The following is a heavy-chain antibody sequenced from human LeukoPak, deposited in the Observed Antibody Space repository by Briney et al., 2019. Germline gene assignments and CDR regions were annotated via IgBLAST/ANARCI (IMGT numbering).Heavy chain of an antibody. Sequence: GGSLRLSCAASGFTFSSYWMSWVRQAPGKGLEWVANIKQDGSEKYYVDSVKGRFTISRDNAKNSLYLQMNSLRAEDTAVYYCARDDYGFWSGYYYNWFDPWGQGTLVTVSS. J-gene: IGHJ5*02. V-gene: IGHV3-7*01. CDR1: GFTFSSYW. CDR2: IKQDGSEK. CDR3: ARDDYGFWSGYYYNWFDP. D-gene: IGHD3-3*01.